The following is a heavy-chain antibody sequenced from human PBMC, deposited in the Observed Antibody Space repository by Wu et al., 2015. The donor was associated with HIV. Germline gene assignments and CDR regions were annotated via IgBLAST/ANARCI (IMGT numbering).Heavy chain of an antibody. CDR1: GYTFIGYY. J-gene: IGHJ1*01. CDR3: ARGXGAVGGIVSAEYFQY. CDR2: INPNSGGT. Sequence: QVQLVQSGAEVKKPGASVKVSCKASGYTFIGYYIHWLRQAPGQGLEWMGWINPNSGGTSYAQKFQGRVTMTRDTSISTVYMDLSRLRSDDTAVYFCARGXGAVGGIVSAEYFQYWGQGTLVHRLL. D-gene: IGHD1-26*01. V-gene: IGHV1-2*02.